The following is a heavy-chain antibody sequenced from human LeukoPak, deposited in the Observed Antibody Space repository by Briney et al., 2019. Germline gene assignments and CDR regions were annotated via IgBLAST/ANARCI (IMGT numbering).Heavy chain of an antibody. Sequence: PSETLSLTCAVYGGSFSGYYWSWIRQPPGKGLEWIGEINHSGSTNYNPSLKSRVTISVDTSKNQFSLKLSSVTAADTAVYYCARLRSGSYSYHYYHYGMDVWGQGTTVTVSS. CDR2: INHSGST. D-gene: IGHD3-10*01. CDR3: ARLRSGSYSYHYYHYGMDV. V-gene: IGHV4-34*01. J-gene: IGHJ6*02. CDR1: GGSFSGYY.